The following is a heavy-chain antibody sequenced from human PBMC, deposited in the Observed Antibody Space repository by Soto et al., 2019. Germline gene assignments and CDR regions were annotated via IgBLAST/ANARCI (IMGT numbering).Heavy chain of an antibody. Sequence: ASGKVSCKASGYTFTGYYMHWVRQAPGQGLEWMGWINPNSGGTNYAQKFQGWVTMTRDTSISTAYMELSRLRSDDTAVYYCARGATNPYYYYMDVWGKGTTVTVSS. CDR3: ARGATNPYYYYMDV. CDR1: GYTFTGYY. CDR2: INPNSGGT. J-gene: IGHJ6*03. V-gene: IGHV1-2*04.